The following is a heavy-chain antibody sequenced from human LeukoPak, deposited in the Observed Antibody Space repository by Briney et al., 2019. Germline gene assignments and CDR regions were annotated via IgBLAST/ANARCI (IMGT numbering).Heavy chain of an antibody. V-gene: IGHV3-48*03. CDR2: ISTSGSTI. J-gene: IGHJ6*03. Sequence: GGSLRLSCAASGFTFSSYEMNWVRQAPGKGLERVSHISTSGSTIYYANPVKGRFTISRDNAKNSLYLQMNSLRAEDTALYYCARDATTATGWVYMDVWGKGTTVTISS. CDR1: GFTFSSYE. D-gene: IGHD6-13*01. CDR3: ARDATTATGWVYMDV.